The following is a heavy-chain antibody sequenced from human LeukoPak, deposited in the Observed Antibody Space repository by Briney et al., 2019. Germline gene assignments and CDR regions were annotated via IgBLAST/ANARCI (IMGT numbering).Heavy chain of an antibody. Sequence: GGSLRLSCAASGFTVSSNYMSWVRQAPGKGLEWVSVIYSGGSTYYADSVKGRFTISRDNSKNTLYLQMNSLRAEDTAVYYCARDLRPMVRGVISRYYYYGMDVWGQGTTVTVSS. V-gene: IGHV3-66*01. CDR1: GFTVSSNY. CDR3: ARDLRPMVRGVISRYYYYGMDV. CDR2: IYSGGST. J-gene: IGHJ6*02. D-gene: IGHD3-10*01.